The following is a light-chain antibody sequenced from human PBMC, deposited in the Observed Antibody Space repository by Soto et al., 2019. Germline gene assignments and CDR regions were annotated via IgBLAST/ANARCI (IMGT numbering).Light chain of an antibody. CDR3: SSYTTSATLV. Sequence: QSVLTQPASVSGSPGQSITISCTGTSTDIGVYNYVSWYQQHPGKAPKVMTYEVTNRPSGVSNRFSGSKSGDTASLTISGLRSEDEADYYCSSYTTSATLVFGGGTKLTVL. J-gene: IGLJ3*02. CDR1: STDIGVYNY. V-gene: IGLV2-14*01. CDR2: EVT.